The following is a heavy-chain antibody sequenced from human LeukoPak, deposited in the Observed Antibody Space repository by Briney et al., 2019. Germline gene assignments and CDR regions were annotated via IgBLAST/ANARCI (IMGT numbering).Heavy chain of an antibody. CDR2: ISSSGSTI. Sequence: GGSLRLSCAASGFTFSSYEMNWVRQAPGKGLEWVSYISSSGSTIYYADSVKGRFTISRDNSKNTLYLQMNSLRAEDTAVYYCARTPWGNYYDSSGYPGRLDYWGQGTLVTVSS. J-gene: IGHJ4*02. CDR1: GFTFSSYE. V-gene: IGHV3-48*03. D-gene: IGHD3-22*01. CDR3: ARTPWGNYYDSSGYPGRLDY.